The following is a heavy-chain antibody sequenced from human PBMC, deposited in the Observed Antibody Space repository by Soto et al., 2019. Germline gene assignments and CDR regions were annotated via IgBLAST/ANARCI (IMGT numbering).Heavy chain of an antibody. CDR1: GYTFTGYY. D-gene: IGHD3-22*01. CDR2: INRKSCGT. Sequence: APVKVSCKASGYTFTGYYMHWGREAPGQALAWMGWINRKSCGTTNAQQFQGRATMTRDTSISAAYMELGRLRSDDTALYYCAIGDYYYDITGCFFDYWGQGTLVTVSS. CDR3: AIGDYYYDITGCFFDY. J-gene: IGHJ4*02. V-gene: IGHV1-2*02.